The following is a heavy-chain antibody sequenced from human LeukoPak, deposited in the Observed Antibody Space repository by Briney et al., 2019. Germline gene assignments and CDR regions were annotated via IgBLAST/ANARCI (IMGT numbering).Heavy chain of an antibody. CDR2: MNPNSGNT. D-gene: IGHD5-18*01. CDR3: ARGLDTAMAEVTDY. CDR1: GYTFTSYD. J-gene: IGHJ4*02. V-gene: IGHV1-8*01. Sequence: ASVKVSCKASGYTFTSYDINWVRQATGQGLEWMGWMNPNSGNTGYAQKFRGSVTMTRNTSISTAYMELSSLRSEDTAVYYCARGLDTAMAEVTDYWGQGTLVTVSS.